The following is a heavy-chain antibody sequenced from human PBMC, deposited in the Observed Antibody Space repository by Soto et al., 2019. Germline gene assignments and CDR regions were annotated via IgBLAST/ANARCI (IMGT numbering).Heavy chain of an antibody. CDR3: ASYCITMVRGVINAFDI. Sequence: QVQLQESGPGLVKPSQTLSLTCTVSGGSISSGGYYWSWIRQHPGKGLEWMGYIYYSGSTYYNPSLKSRVTISVDASKNQFSLKLSSVTAADTAVYYCASYCITMVRGVINAFDIWGQGTMVTVSS. D-gene: IGHD3-10*01. CDR2: IYYSGST. J-gene: IGHJ3*02. CDR1: GGSISSGGYY. V-gene: IGHV4-31*03.